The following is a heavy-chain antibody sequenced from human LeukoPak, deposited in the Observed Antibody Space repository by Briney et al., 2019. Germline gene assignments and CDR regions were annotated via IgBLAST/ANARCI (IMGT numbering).Heavy chain of an antibody. CDR3: ARGMVAVVTTDY. J-gene: IGHJ4*02. CDR1: GGTFSSYA. CDR2: IITILGIA. Sequence: SVKVSCKASGGTFSSYAISWVRQAPGQGLEWMGRIITILGIANYAQKFQGRVTITADKSRSTAYMELSSLRSEDTAVYYCARGMVAVVTTDYWGQGTLVTVSS. V-gene: IGHV1-69*04. D-gene: IGHD4-23*01.